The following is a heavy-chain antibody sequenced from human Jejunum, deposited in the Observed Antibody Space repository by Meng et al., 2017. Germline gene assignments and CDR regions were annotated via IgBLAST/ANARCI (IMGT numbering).Heavy chain of an antibody. CDR1: GSTFSDFY. Sequence: GGSLRLSCLASGSTFSDFYMSWIRQAPGKGLEWVSYISSSGSGIYYADSVKGRFTISRDNAKNSLYLQMNSLTLEDTAVYYCARDRNYHFRGDFWGQGTVVTVSS. CDR3: ARDRNYHFRGDF. J-gene: IGHJ3*01. CDR2: ISSSGSGI. D-gene: IGHD3-3*01. V-gene: IGHV3-11*04.